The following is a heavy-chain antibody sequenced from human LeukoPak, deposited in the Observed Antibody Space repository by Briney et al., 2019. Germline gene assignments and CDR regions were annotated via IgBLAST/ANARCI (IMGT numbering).Heavy chain of an antibody. CDR2: ISWNSGSI. D-gene: IGHD5-18*01. CDR1: GFSFDEYD. Sequence: GGSLRLSCVASGFSFDEYDMHWVRQAPGKGLEWVSGISWNSGSIGYADSVKGRFTISRDNAKNSLYLQMNSLRAEDTALYYCAKDYTAMARGMEYWGQGTLVTVSS. CDR3: AKDYTAMARGMEY. J-gene: IGHJ4*02. V-gene: IGHV3-9*01.